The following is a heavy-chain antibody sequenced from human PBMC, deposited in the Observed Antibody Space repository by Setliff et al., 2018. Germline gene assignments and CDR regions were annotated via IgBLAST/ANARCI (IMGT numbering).Heavy chain of an antibody. V-gene: IGHV1-69*13. CDR2: IVPVFGTR. J-gene: IGHJ4*02. CDR1: GGTFNTYA. CDR3: ARNIGMGQRDYFDY. D-gene: IGHD5-18*01. Sequence: VKVSCKASGGTFNTYAINWVRQAPGQGLAWMGGIVPVFGTRNYAQKFQGRVTFSADDSANTAYMELTSLTSEDTAVYYCARNIGMGQRDYFDYWGQGTVVTVSS.